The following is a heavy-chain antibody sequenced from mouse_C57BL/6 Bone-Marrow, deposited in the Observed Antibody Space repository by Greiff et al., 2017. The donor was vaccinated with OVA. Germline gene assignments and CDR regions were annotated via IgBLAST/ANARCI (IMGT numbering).Heavy chain of an antibody. J-gene: IGHJ1*03. D-gene: IGHD1-1*01. V-gene: IGHV1-64*01. CDR3: ARLTTVVAPPYFDV. CDR2: IHPNSGST. Sequence: QVQLQQPGAELVKPGASVKLSCKASGYTFTSYWMHWVKQRPGQGLEWIGMIHPNSGSTNYNEKFKSKATLTVDKSSSTAYMQLSSLTSEDSAVYYCARLTTVVAPPYFDVWGTGTTVTVSS. CDR1: GYTFTSYW.